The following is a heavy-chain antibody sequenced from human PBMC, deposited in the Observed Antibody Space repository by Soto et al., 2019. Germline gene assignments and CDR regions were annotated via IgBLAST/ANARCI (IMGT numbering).Heavy chain of an antibody. J-gene: IGHJ6*02. CDR2: IIPIFPKT. CDR3: SRDKDRPQIGGNYYSALDV. V-gene: IGHV1-69*12. Sequence: QVQLVQSGAEVKKPGSSVTVSCKASGCTFGNSAISWVRQAPGQGLEWMGGIIPIFPKTDYAQKYQGRVTISADEATSTAYMALTSLRSEDTAVYYCSRDKDRPQIGGNYYSALDVWGQGTTVTVSS. CDR1: GCTFGNSA.